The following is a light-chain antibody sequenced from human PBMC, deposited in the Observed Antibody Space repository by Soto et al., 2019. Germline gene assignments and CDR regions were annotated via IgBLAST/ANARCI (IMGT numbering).Light chain of an antibody. Sequence: QSVLTQPPSASGTPGQRVTISCSGSSSKIGSNTVTWYQQLPGTAPKLLIHNNNQRPSGVPDRFSGSKSGTSASLAISGLQCEDEADYYCAAWDDSLNGLVFGTGTKLTVL. CDR1: SSKIGSNT. J-gene: IGLJ1*01. V-gene: IGLV1-44*01. CDR2: NNN. CDR3: AAWDDSLNGLV.